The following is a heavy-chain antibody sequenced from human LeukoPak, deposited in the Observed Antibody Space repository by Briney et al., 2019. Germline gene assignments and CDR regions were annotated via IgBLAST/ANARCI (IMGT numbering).Heavy chain of an antibody. Sequence: PGGSLRLPCAASGFTFSDYYMSWIRQAPGKGLEWVSYISSSSSYTNYADSVKGRFTISRDNVKKSMYLQMNSLRAEDTAVYYCARPSGSGSPYYGMDVWGQGTTVTVSS. V-gene: IGHV3-11*03. CDR1: GFTFSDYY. J-gene: IGHJ6*02. CDR3: ARPSGSGSPYYGMDV. D-gene: IGHD3-10*01. CDR2: ISSSSSYT.